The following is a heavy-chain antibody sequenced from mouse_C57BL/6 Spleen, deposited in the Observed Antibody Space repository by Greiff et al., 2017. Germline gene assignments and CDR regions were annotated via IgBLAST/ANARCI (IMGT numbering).Heavy chain of an antibody. Sequence: VQLQQSGTVLARPGASVKMSCKTSGYTFTSYWMHWVKQRPGQGLAWIGAIYPGNSDTSYNQKFKGKAKLTAVTSASTAYMELSSLTNEDSAVYYGTRWGNDYDAGPYWYFDVWGTGTTVSVAS. J-gene: IGHJ1*03. V-gene: IGHV1-5*01. D-gene: IGHD2-4*01. CDR3: TRWGNDYDAGPYWYFDV. CDR1: GYTFTSYW. CDR2: IYPGNSDT.